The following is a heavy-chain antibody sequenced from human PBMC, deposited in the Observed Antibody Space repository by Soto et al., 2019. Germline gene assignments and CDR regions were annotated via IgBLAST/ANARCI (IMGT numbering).Heavy chain of an antibody. V-gene: IGHV1-3*01. CDR3: ARAEDFWSWNWFDP. D-gene: IGHD3-3*01. Sequence: ASVKVSCKASGYTFTIYAMHCVLQAPGQRLEGMGWINAGNGNTKYSQKFQGRVTITRDTSASTAYMELSSLRSEDTAVYYCARAEDFWSWNWFDPWGQGTLVTVSS. J-gene: IGHJ5*02. CDR1: GYTFTIYA. CDR2: INAGNGNT.